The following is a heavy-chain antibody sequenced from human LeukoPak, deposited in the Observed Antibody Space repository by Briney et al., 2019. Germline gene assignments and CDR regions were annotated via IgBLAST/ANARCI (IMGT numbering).Heavy chain of an antibody. Sequence: NPSETLSLACTVSGVSITNIDSYWSWSRQAPGKGPEWIGYIYYDGSAYYSSSLKSRVFISVDTSRNQFSLRLTSVTAADTAVYYCARCHVRLGAGEGNWFDPWGQGILVAVSS. CDR2: IYYDGSA. J-gene: IGHJ5*02. D-gene: IGHD1-26*01. V-gene: IGHV4-30-4*01. CDR1: GVSITNIDSY. CDR3: ARCHVRLGAGEGNWFDP.